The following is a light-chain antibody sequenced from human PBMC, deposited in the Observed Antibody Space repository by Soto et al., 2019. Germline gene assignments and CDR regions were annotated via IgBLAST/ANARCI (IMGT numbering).Light chain of an antibody. CDR1: QNIGVN. CDR3: QQYNNWPLMYT. V-gene: IGKV3-15*01. Sequence: EIVMTQSPATLSVSPGERATLSCRASQNIGVNLAWYQQRPGQVPRLLIYDASARATDIPGRFSGSGSGTEFTLTISSLQSEDFAIYYCQQYNNWPLMYTFGQGTKLEI. J-gene: IGKJ2*01. CDR2: DAS.